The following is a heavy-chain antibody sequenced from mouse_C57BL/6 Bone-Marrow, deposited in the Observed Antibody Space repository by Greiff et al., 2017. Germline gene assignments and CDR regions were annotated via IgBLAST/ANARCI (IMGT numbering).Heavy chain of an antibody. J-gene: IGHJ3*01. CDR2: ISNLAYSI. CDR3: ASGEYPWCAY. V-gene: IGHV5-15*01. Sequence: EVMLVESGGGLVQPGGSLKLSCAASGFTFSDYGMAWVRQAPRKGPEWVAFISNLAYSIYYADTVTGRFTISRENAKNTLYLEMSSLRSEDTAMYYCASGEYPWCAYWGQGTLVTVSA. D-gene: IGHD2-10*02. CDR1: GFTFSDYG.